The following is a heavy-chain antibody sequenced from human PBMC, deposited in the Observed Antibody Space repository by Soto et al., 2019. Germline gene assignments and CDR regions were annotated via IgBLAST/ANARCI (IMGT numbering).Heavy chain of an antibody. V-gene: IGHV4-34*01. D-gene: IGHD2-21*02. CDR2: INHSGST. CDR1: GGSFSGYY. J-gene: IGHJ6*02. Sequence: SETLSLTCAVYGGSFSGYYWSWIRQPPGRGLEWIGEINHSGSTNYNPSLKSRVTISVDTSKNQFSLKLSSVTAADTAVYYCARGYCGGDCYYPYYYGMDVWGQGTTVTVSS. CDR3: ARGYCGGDCYYPYYYGMDV.